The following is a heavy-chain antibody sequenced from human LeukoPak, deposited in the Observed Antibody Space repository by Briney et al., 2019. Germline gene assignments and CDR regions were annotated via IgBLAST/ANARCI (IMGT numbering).Heavy chain of an antibody. D-gene: IGHD1-26*01. CDR1: GFTFSSCA. Sequence: PGGSLRLSCAASGFTFSSCAMNWLRQAPGKGLEWVSTISISGGSTSYADSVKGRFTIPRDNSKNTLYLQMNSLRAEDTAVYYCAKRPGVGAWFDYWGQGTLVTVSS. CDR3: AKRPGVGAWFDY. V-gene: IGHV3-23*01. CDR2: ISISGGST. J-gene: IGHJ4*02.